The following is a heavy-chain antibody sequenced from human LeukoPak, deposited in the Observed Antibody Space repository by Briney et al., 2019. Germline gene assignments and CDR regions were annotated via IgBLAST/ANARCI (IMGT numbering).Heavy chain of an antibody. V-gene: IGHV4-4*07. J-gene: IGHJ4*02. CDR3: AREYGDLDY. D-gene: IGHD4-17*01. Sequence: SETLSLTCIVSGGSISGFYWSWIRQPAGKGLEWIGRIYPSGGTNYNPSLKSRVTMSTDTSKNHFSLELRSVTAADTAVYYCAREYGDLDYWGQGTLVTVSS. CDR1: GGSISGFY. CDR2: IYPSGGT.